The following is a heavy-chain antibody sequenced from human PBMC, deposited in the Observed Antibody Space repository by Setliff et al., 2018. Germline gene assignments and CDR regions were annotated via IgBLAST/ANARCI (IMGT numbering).Heavy chain of an antibody. CDR3: VREGVDSRSSTDYRYYMDV. CDR1: GGTFSDYG. D-gene: IGHD3-22*01. CDR2: TIPIFGTT. J-gene: IGHJ6*03. Sequence: SVKVSCKASGGTFSDYGISWVRRAPGQGLEWMGGTIPIFGTTDYAQKFQGRVTIITDESTSTAFMQLSSLRSEDTAVYYCVREGVDSRSSTDYRYYMDVWGKGTTVTVSS. V-gene: IGHV1-69*05.